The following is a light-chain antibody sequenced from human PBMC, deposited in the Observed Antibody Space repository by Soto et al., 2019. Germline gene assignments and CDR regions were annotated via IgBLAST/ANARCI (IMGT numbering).Light chain of an antibody. Sequence: EIVLTQSPGTLSLSPGERATLSCRASQSVSSSYLAWYQQKPGQAPRLLIYGASSRATGIPDRFSGSGTGTHVALIISRLEPEDFAVFYCQQYGSSPRTFGQGTKVDIK. J-gene: IGKJ1*01. CDR1: QSVSSSY. V-gene: IGKV3-20*01. CDR3: QQYGSSPRT. CDR2: GAS.